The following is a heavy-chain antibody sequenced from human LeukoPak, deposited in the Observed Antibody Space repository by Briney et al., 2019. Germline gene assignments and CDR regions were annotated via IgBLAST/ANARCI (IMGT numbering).Heavy chain of an antibody. CDR2: IYSGGST. J-gene: IGHJ4*02. CDR1: GFTVSSNY. V-gene: IGHV3-66*02. Sequence: AGGSLRLSCAASGFTVSSNYMRWVRQATGKGLEWVSVIYSGGSTYYADSVKGRFTISRDNSKNTLYLQMNSLRAEDTAVYYCARDARYYDFWSGYYQYWGQGTLVTVSS. CDR3: ARDARYYDFWSGYYQY. D-gene: IGHD3-3*01.